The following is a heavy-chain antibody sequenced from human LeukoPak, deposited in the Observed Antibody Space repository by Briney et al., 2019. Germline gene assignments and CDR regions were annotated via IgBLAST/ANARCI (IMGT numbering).Heavy chain of an antibody. CDR1: GGSFSGYY. CDR3: ARLDIGWSGRLHY. CDR2: INHSGST. Sequence: SETLSLTCAVYGGSFSGYYWSWIRQPPRKGLEWIGEINHSGSTNYNPSLKSRVTISVDTSKHKFSLKLSSVTAAGTAVYYCARLDIGWSGRLHYGGQGTRVTVSS. J-gene: IGHJ4*02. D-gene: IGHD3-3*01. V-gene: IGHV4-34*01.